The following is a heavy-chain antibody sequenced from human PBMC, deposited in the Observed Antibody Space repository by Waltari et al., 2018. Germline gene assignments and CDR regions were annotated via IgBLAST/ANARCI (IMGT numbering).Heavy chain of an antibody. CDR3: ARRGITGTSGFDY. J-gene: IGHJ4*02. Sequence: QVQLVQSGAEVTKPGSSVKVSCKASGGTFSSYTISWVRTAPGQGLEWMGRIIPILGIANYAQKFQGRVTITADKSTSTAYMELSSLRSEDTAVYYCARRGITGTSGFDYWGQGTLVTVSS. CDR1: GGTFSSYT. V-gene: IGHV1-69*02. D-gene: IGHD1-20*01. CDR2: IIPILGIA.